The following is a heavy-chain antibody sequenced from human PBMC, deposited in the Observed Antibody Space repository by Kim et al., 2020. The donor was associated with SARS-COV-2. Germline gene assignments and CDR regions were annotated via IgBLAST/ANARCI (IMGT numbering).Heavy chain of an antibody. V-gene: IGHV7-4-1*02. CDR3: ARDFLPRRYDDSSGEIDY. J-gene: IGHJ4*02. CDR2: INTNTGNP. Sequence: ASVKVSCKASGYTFTSYAMNWVRQAPGQGLEWMGWINTNTGNPTYAQCFTGRFVFSLDTSVSTAYLQISSLKAEDTAVYYCARDFLPRRYDDSSGEIDYWGQGTLVTVSS. D-gene: IGHD3-22*01. CDR1: GYTFTSYA.